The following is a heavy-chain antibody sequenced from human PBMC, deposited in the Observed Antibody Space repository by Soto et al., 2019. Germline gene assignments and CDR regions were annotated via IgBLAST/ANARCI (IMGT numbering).Heavy chain of an antibody. Sequence: PGGSLRLSCAASGFTFDDYAMHWVRQAPGKGLEWVSGISWNSGSIGYADSVKGRFTISRDNAKNSLYLQMNSLRAEDTALYYCAKDSSPHIAAAGTRFDYWGQGTMVTVSS. CDR3: AKDSSPHIAAAGTRFDY. CDR1: GFTFDDYA. D-gene: IGHD6-13*01. CDR2: ISWNSGSI. J-gene: IGHJ4*02. V-gene: IGHV3-9*01.